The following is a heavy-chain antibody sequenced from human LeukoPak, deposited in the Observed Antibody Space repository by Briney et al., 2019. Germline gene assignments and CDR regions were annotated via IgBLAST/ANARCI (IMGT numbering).Heavy chain of an antibody. CDR1: GFTFSGYE. CDR2: ISRRGSTI. D-gene: IGHD2-2*01. CDR3: ARGGYCSNTICYWYNVFDI. J-gene: IGHJ3*02. V-gene: IGHV3-48*03. Sequence: GGSLRLSCAASGFTFSGYEMSWVRQAPGKGLEWVSYISRRGSTIYYAGSVKGRFTISRDNAKSSLYLQMNRLRAEDTAVYYCARGGYCSNTICYWYNVFDIWGQGTMATVSS.